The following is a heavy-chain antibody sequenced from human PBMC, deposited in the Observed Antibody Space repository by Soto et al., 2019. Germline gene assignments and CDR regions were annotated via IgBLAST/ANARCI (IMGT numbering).Heavy chain of an antibody. Sequence: QVQLVQSGAEVKKPGSSVKVSCKASGGTFSSYAISWVRQAPGQGLEWMGGIIPIFGTANYAQKFQGRVTITADESTSTAYMELSSVRSEDTAVYYCARDLRMGASIYYYGMDVWGQGTTVTVSS. CDR3: ARDLRMGASIYYYGMDV. CDR2: IIPIFGTA. V-gene: IGHV1-69*01. CDR1: GGTFSSYA. D-gene: IGHD1-26*01. J-gene: IGHJ6*02.